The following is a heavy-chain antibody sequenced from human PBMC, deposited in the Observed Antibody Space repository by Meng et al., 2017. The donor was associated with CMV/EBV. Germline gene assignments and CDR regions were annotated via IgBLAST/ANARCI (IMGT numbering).Heavy chain of an antibody. CDR1: GGTFSSYA. J-gene: IGHJ4*02. CDR3: ARGSTVFLEWHREFDY. V-gene: IGHV1-69*05. Sequence: SGGTFSSYAISWVRQAPGQGLEWMGGIIPIFGTANYAQKFQGRVTMTRNTSISTAYMELSSLRSEDTAVYYCARGSTVFLEWHREFDYWGQGTLVTVSS. D-gene: IGHD3-3*01. CDR2: IIPIFGTA.